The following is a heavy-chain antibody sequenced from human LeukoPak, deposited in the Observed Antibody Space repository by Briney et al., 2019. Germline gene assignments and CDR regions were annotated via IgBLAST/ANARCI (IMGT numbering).Heavy chain of an antibody. CDR1: GYTFTGYY. Sequence: EASVKVSCKASGYTFTGYYMHWVRQAPGQGLEWMGWINPNSGGTNYAQKFQGRVTMTRDTSISTAYMELSRLRSDDTAVYYCAALAEHYYGSGSRKDPSPFDPWGQGTLVTVSS. CDR2: INPNSGGT. V-gene: IGHV1-2*02. J-gene: IGHJ5*02. CDR3: AALAEHYYGSGSRKDPSPFDP. D-gene: IGHD3-10*01.